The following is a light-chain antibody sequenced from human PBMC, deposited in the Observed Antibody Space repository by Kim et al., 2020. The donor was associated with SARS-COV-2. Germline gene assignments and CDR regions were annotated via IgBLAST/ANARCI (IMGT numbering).Light chain of an antibody. V-gene: IGLV7-43*01. J-gene: IGLJ2*01. CDR3: LLSYGSPWV. CDR2: RTF. Sequence: PGGTVTHTSASSTGAVTSSHYANWFQQKPGQALSALIHRTFNRHSWTPARFSGSLLEDKATLTLSRVQPEDEAVYYCLLSYGSPWVFGGGTQLTVL. CDR1: TGAVTSSHY.